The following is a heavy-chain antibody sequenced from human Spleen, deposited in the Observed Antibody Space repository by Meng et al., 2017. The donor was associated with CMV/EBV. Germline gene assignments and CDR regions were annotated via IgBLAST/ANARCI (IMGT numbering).Heavy chain of an antibody. V-gene: IGHV4-39*07. Sequence: SETLSLTWTVSGDSISSSTYYWGWIRQPPGKGLEWIGNIFYSGSTSYKPSLKIRVTISADTSKSQLCLKLTSVTASDTAIYYCSRDLQRGSSHFWDVFDIWGQGTMVTVSS. D-gene: IGHD1-26*01. CDR1: GDSISSSTYY. J-gene: IGHJ3*02. CDR2: IFYSGST. CDR3: SRDLQRGSSHFWDVFDI.